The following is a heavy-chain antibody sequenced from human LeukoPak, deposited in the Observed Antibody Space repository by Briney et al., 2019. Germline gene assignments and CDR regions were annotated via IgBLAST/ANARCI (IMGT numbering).Heavy chain of an antibody. CDR3: ARGLMVYATYDY. CDR2: ISSSSSSI. J-gene: IGHJ4*02. D-gene: IGHD2-8*01. Sequence: GGSLRLSCAASGFTFSSYSMNWVRQAPGNGLEWVSSISSSSSSIYYAASVKGRFTISRDNAKNSLSLQMNSLRAEDTAVYYCARGLMVYATYDYWGQGTLVTVSS. V-gene: IGHV3-21*01. CDR1: GFTFSSYS.